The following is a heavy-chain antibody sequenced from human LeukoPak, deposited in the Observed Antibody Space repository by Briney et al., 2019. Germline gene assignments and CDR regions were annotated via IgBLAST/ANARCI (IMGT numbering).Heavy chain of an antibody. CDR3: ARGPLIAARPGYSGAYNWFDP. J-gene: IGHJ5*02. CDR2: IYHSGST. CDR1: GDSISGGYY. V-gene: IGHV4-38-2*01. D-gene: IGHD6-6*01. Sequence: SETLSLTCAVSGDSISGGYYWGWIRQPPGKGLEWIGNIYHSGSTYYNPSLKSRVTISVDTSKNQFSLKLSSVTAADTVVYSCARGPLIAARPGYSGAYNWFDPWGQGTLVTVSS.